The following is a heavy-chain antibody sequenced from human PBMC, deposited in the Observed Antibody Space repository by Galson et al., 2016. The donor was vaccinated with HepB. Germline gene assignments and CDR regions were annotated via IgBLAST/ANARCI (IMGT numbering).Heavy chain of an antibody. CDR1: GSTISRYW. D-gene: IGHD2-21*01. Sequence: SLRLSCAASGSTISRYWMSWIRQAPGKGRERVANIKFDGCETDYEVDSLKGRITISRDNAMNSVFLQMSRLTADDTARYFCARDRYCGDGCFYFDYWGQGALVTVSS. V-gene: IGHV3-7*03. CDR2: IKFDGCET. CDR3: ARDRYCGDGCFYFDY. J-gene: IGHJ4*02.